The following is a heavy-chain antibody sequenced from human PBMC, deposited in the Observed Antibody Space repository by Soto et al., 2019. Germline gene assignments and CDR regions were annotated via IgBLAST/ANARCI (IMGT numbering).Heavy chain of an antibody. J-gene: IGHJ4*02. CDR1: GYTFTGYY. CDR3: ARRSGYYYDSSGYSFDY. CDR2: INPNSGGT. Sequence: QVQLVQSGAEVKKPGASVKVSCKASGYTFTGYYMHWVRQAPGQGLEWMGWINPNSGGTNYAQKLQGRVTMTTDTSTSTAYMELRSLRSDDTAVYYCARRSGYYYDSSGYSFDYWGQGTLVTVSS. D-gene: IGHD3-22*01. V-gene: IGHV1-2*02.